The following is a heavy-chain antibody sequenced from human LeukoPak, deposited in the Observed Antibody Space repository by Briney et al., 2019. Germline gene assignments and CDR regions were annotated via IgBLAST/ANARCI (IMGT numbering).Heavy chain of an antibody. CDR2: IIPIFGTA. J-gene: IGHJ4*02. Sequence: SVKPSCKASGGTFSSYAISWVRQAAGQGLEWMGGIIPIFGTANYAQKFQARVTITADESTSTAYMALSSLRSEDTAVYYCARNRTAYDYIWGSYRHFDYWGQGTLVTVSS. V-gene: IGHV1-69*13. CDR1: GGTFSSYA. D-gene: IGHD3-16*02. CDR3: ARNRTAYDYIWGSYRHFDY.